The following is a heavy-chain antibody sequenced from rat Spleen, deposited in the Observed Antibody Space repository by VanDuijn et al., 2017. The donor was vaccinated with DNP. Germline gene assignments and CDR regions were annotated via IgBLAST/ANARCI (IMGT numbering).Heavy chain of an antibody. CDR1: GFTFSNYD. Sequence: EVQLVESGGGLVQPGRSMKLSCAASGFTFSNYDMAWVRQAPKKGLEWVATISYDGSSTYYRDSVKGRFTISRDNAKSTLYLQRDSPRSEDTATYYCARQGGPNWFAYWGQGTLVTVSS. CDR3: ARQGGPNWFAY. J-gene: IGHJ3*01. CDR2: ISYDGSST. V-gene: IGHV5-7*01.